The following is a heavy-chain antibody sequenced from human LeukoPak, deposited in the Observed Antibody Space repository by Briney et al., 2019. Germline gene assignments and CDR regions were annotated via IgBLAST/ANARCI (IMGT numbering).Heavy chain of an antibody. CDR1: GYTFTGYC. J-gene: IGHJ6*03. CDR3: ARRGFSCSSTSCYMDDYYYMDV. V-gene: IGHV1-2*02. D-gene: IGHD2-2*02. Sequence: ASVKVSCKASGYTFTGYCMHWVRQAPGQGLEWMGWINPNSGGTNYAQKFQGRVTMTRDTSISTAYMELSRLRSDDTAVYYCARRGFSCSSTSCYMDDYYYMDVWGKGTTVTVSS. CDR2: INPNSGGT.